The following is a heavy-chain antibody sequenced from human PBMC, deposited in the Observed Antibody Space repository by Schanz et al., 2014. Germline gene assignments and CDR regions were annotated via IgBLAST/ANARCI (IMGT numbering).Heavy chain of an antibody. J-gene: IGHJ4*02. D-gene: IGHD5-18*01. CDR2: VYHSGGT. CDR1: GGSISNANW. CDR3: ARSVGMVRRYFDS. V-gene: IGHV4-4*02. Sequence: QVQLQESGPGLVKPSGTLSLTCAVSGGSISNANWWSWVRQPPGKGLQWIGEVYHSGGTNYNPSRKSGVTISLDVSKNKFSLRLNSVTAADTAVYYCARSVGMVRRYFDSWGQGNLVTVSS.